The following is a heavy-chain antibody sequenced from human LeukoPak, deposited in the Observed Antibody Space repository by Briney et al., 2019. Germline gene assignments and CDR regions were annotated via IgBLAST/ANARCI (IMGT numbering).Heavy chain of an antibody. CDR2: VSAYNGNT. D-gene: IGHD1-26*01. Sequence: EASVKVSCKASGYTFTSYGISWVRQAPGQGLEWMGWVSAYNGNTNYAQKFQGRVTMTTDTSTSTVYMELKSLRSDDTAVYYCARRFKQDVLGTTMGWFDPWGQGTLITVSS. J-gene: IGHJ5*02. V-gene: IGHV1-18*01. CDR3: ARRFKQDVLGTTMGWFDP. CDR1: GYTFTSYG.